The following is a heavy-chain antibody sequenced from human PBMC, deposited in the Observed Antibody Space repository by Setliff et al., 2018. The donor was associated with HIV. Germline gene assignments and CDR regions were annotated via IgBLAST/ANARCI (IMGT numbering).Heavy chain of an antibody. Sequence: ASVKVSCKASGYSFTNYDINWVRQATGQGLEWMGWMNPKSGKTGYAQKLQGRVTITRNTSISTVYMDLDSLRSDDAAVYYCARGFYDFFYNYYMDVWGKGTTVTVSS. CDR3: ARGFYDFFYNYYMDV. CDR2: MNPKSGKT. J-gene: IGHJ6*03. CDR1: GYSFTNYD. D-gene: IGHD3-3*01. V-gene: IGHV1-8*03.